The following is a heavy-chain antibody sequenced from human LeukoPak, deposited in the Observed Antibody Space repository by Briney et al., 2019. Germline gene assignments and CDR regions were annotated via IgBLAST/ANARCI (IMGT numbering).Heavy chain of an antibody. CDR3: AREKEGLLTFDY. J-gene: IGHJ4*02. Sequence: SVKVSCKASGGTFSSYAISWVRQAPGQGLERMGGIIPIFGTANYAQKFQGRVTITADRSTSTAYMELSSLRSEDTAVYYCAREKEGLLTFDYWGQGTLVTVSS. D-gene: IGHD3-10*01. CDR1: GGTFSSYA. CDR2: IIPIFGTA. V-gene: IGHV1-69*06.